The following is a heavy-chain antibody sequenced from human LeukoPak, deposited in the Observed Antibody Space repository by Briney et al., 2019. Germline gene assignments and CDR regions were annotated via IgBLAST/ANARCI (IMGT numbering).Heavy chain of an antibody. D-gene: IGHD4-23*01. V-gene: IGHV3-66*02. Sequence: PGGSLRLSCAASGFTVSSNYMSWVRQAPGKGLEWVSVIYSGGSTYYADSVKGRFTISRGNSKNTLYLQMNSLRAEDTAVYYCARDLYGGKGDYWGQGTLVTVSS. CDR2: IYSGGST. CDR3: ARDLYGGKGDY. J-gene: IGHJ4*02. CDR1: GFTVSSNY.